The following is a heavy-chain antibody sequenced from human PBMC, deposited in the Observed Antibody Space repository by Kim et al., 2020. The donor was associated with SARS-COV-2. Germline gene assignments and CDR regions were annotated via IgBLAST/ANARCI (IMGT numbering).Heavy chain of an antibody. D-gene: IGHD3-22*01. V-gene: IGHV3-73*01. CDR2: IRGKLNDYGT. Sequence: GGSLRLSCVGSGFTFSGSAIHWVRQAPGKGLEWVGRIRGKLNDYGTSYAASVKGRFIVSRDDSKNTVYLQMDSLKTDDTAVYYCSRFLLHNSNGYTFDYWGQGTLVTVSS. J-gene: IGHJ4*02. CDR3: SRFLLHNSNGYTFDY. CDR1: GFTFSGSA.